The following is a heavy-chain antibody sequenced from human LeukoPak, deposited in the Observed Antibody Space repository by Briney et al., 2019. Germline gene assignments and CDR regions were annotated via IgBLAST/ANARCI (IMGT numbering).Heavy chain of an antibody. CDR3: ARVSYYDSSGYPEYFHH. V-gene: IGHV1-69*04. D-gene: IGHD3-22*01. Sequence: SVKVSCKASGGTFSSYAISWVRQAPGQGLEWMGRIIPILGIPNYAQKFQGRVTITADKSTTTAYMELSSLRSEDTAVYYCARVSYYDSSGYPEYFHHWGQGTLVTVSA. CDR1: GGTFSSYA. J-gene: IGHJ1*01. CDR2: IIPILGIP.